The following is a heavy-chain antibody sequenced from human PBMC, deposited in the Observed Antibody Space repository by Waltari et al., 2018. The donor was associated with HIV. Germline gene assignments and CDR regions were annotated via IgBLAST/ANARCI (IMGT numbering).Heavy chain of an antibody. Sequence: QLQLQESGPGLVKPSETLSLTCTVSGGSISSSSYYWGWIRQPPGKGLEWIGSIYYSGSTYYNPSLKSRVTISVDTSKNQFSLKLSSVTAADTAVYYCARMGDSSSWHPYWFDPWGQGTLVTVSS. V-gene: IGHV4-39*07. CDR3: ARMGDSSSWHPYWFDP. CDR1: GGSISSSSYY. CDR2: IYYSGST. J-gene: IGHJ5*02. D-gene: IGHD6-13*01.